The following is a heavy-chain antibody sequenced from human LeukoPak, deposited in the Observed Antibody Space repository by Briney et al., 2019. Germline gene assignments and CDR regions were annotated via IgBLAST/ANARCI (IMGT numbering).Heavy chain of an antibody. CDR1: GFTFSSYS. D-gene: IGHD3-22*01. CDR3: AKDRTKIVD. CDR2: ISSSSSYI. V-gene: IGHV3-21*04. Sequence: GGSLRLSCAASGFTFSSYSMNWVRQAPGKGLEWVSSISSSSSYIYYADSVKGRFTISRDNAKNTVYLQMNSLRVEDTAVYYCAKDRTKIVDWGQGTPVTVSS. J-gene: IGHJ4*02.